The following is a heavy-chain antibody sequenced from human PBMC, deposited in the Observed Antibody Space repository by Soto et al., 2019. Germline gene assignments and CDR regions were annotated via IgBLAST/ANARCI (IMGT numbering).Heavy chain of an antibody. J-gene: IGHJ4*02. D-gene: IGHD3-22*01. CDR2: ISYDGSNK. CDR3: ASSLYYYDSSGYYADYFDY. CDR1: GFTFSSYA. V-gene: IGHV3-30-3*01. Sequence: QVELVESGGGVVQPGRSLRLSCAASGFTFSSYAMHWVRQAPGKGLEWVAVISYDGSNKYYADSVKGRFTISRDNSKNTLYLQMNSLRAEDTAVYYCASSLYYYDSSGYYADYFDYWGQGTLVTVSS.